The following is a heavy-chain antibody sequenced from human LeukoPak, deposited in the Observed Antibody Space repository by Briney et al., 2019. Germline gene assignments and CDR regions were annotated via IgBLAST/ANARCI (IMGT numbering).Heavy chain of an antibody. J-gene: IGHJ4*02. CDR3: ARDRGWYHADS. D-gene: IGHD6-19*01. CDR2: IKEDGSAK. V-gene: IGHV3-7*01. Sequence: GGSLRLSCAASGFTSSSSWMGWARQAPGKGLEWVANIKEDGSAKHYAVSVQGRFTISRDNAKNSLSLQMNSLRAEDMGVYYCARDRGWYHADSWGQGTLVTVSS. CDR1: GFTSSSSW.